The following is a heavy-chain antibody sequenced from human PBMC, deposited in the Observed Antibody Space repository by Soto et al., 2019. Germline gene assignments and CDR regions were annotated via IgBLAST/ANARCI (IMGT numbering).Heavy chain of an antibody. D-gene: IGHD3-3*01. V-gene: IGHV3-30*18. Sequence: PGGSLRLSCAASGFTFRNFVMHWVRQAPGKGLEWVAVISYAGNNIYYADSVKGRFTISRDNSGNTLYLEMSSLRGEDTAVYYCAKDQSWIFRSGSGMGVWGQGTTVTVSS. J-gene: IGHJ6*02. CDR3: AKDQSWIFRSGSGMGV. CDR1: GFTFRNFV. CDR2: ISYAGNNI.